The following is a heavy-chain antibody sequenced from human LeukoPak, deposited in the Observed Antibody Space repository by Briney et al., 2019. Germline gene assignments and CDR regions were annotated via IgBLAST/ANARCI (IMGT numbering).Heavy chain of an antibody. CDR1: GFTFDDYG. Sequence: PGGSLRLSCAASGFTFDDYGMSWVRQGPGKGLEWVSAINRNGDSTGYADSVKGRFTISRDNAKNSLYLQMNSLRAEDTAVYYCASIAAAGTGFDYWGQGTLVTVSS. CDR3: ASIAAAGTGFDY. J-gene: IGHJ4*02. D-gene: IGHD6-13*01. CDR2: INRNGDST. V-gene: IGHV3-20*04.